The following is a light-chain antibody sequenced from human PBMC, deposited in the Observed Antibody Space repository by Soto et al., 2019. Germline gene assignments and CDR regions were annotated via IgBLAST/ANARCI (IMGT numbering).Light chain of an antibody. CDR1: SSDVGDYNY. V-gene: IGLV2-14*01. CDR3: SSYTSSNTWV. Sequence: QSALTQPASVSGSPGQSITISCTGTSSDVGDYNYVSWYQQHPGKAPKLMIYEVSNRPSGVSNRFSGSKSGNTASLTISGLQAEDEAGYYCSSYTSSNTWVFGGGTKVTVL. J-gene: IGLJ3*02. CDR2: EVS.